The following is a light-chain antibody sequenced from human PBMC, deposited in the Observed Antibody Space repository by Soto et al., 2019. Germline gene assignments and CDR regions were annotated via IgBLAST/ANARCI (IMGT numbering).Light chain of an antibody. Sequence: DIQMTQSPSSLSASVGDRVTITCRASQSITTYLHWYQKKPGKAPKLLIYKASSLQSGVPSRFSGSGSGTEFTLTISSLQPDDFATYYCQQYDTYSITFGQGTRLEIK. V-gene: IGKV1-5*03. CDR2: KAS. CDR1: QSITTY. J-gene: IGKJ5*01. CDR3: QQYDTYSIT.